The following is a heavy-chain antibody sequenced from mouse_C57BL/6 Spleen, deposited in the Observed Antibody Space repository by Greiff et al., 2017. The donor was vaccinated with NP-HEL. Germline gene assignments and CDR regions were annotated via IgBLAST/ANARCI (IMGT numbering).Heavy chain of an antibody. Sequence: VQLQQPGAELVMPGASVKLSCKASGYTFTSYWMHWVKQRPGQGLEWIGEIDPSDSYTNYNQKFKGKSTLTVDKSSSPSYMPLSSLTSEDSAVYYCARKSGYFDVWGTGTTVTVSS. V-gene: IGHV1-69*01. CDR1: GYTFTSYW. CDR2: IDPSDSYT. J-gene: IGHJ1*03. CDR3: ARKSGYFDV.